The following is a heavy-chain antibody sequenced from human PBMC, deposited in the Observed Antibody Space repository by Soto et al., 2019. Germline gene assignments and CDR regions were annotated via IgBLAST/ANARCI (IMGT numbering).Heavy chain of an antibody. CDR3: ARVGARYGGLNFDY. Sequence: PSETLSLTCAVSGGSISSSNWWSWVRQPPGKGLEWIGEIYHSGSTNYNPSLKSRVTISVDKSKNQFSLKLSSVTAADTAVYYCARVGARYGGLNFDYWGQGTLVTVSS. J-gene: IGHJ4*02. CDR1: GGSISSSNW. D-gene: IGHD1-26*01. V-gene: IGHV4-4*02. CDR2: IYHSGST.